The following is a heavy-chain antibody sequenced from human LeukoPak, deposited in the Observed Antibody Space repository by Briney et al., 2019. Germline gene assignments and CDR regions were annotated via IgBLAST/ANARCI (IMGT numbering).Heavy chain of an antibody. D-gene: IGHD3-22*01. Sequence: GESLKISCKGSGYSFTSYWIGWVRQMPGKGLEWMGIINPEDSDTTYSPSFQGQVTISADKSISIAYLQWSSLKASDTAMYYCARHGKTYYYDSSGYYYFDYWGQGTLVTVSS. CDR3: ARHGKTYYYDSSGYYYFDY. V-gene: IGHV5-51*01. J-gene: IGHJ4*02. CDR1: GYSFTSYW. CDR2: INPEDSDT.